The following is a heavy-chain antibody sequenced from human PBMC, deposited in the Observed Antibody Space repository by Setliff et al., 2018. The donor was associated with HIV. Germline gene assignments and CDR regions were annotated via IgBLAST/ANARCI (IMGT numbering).Heavy chain of an antibody. V-gene: IGHV4-39*07. CDR2: IYYSGTT. D-gene: IGHD2-21*02. Sequence: SETLSLTCTVSGGSISSSSYYWGWIRQPPGKGLEWIGSIYYSGTTYYNPSLASRATLSLDTSKNQFSLRLSSVSAADTAIYYCARVRGVDPLLVTASDAFSIWGQGTMVTVSS. CDR1: GGSISSSSYY. CDR3: ARVRGVDPLLVTASDAFSI. J-gene: IGHJ3*02.